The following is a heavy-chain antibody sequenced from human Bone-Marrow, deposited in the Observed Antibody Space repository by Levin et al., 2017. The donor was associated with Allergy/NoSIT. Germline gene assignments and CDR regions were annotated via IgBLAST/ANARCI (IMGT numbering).Heavy chain of an antibody. CDR2: ISYDGSNK. CDR3: AKDGPLLPPYYFDY. V-gene: IGHV3-30*18. Sequence: LSLPCAASGFTFRSYGMHWVRQAPGKGLEWVAVISYDGSNKYYADSVKGRFTISRDNSKNTLYLQMNSLRAEDTAVYYCAKDGPLLPPYYFDYWGQGTLVTVSS. CDR1: GFTFRSYG. D-gene: IGHD3-22*01. J-gene: IGHJ4*02.